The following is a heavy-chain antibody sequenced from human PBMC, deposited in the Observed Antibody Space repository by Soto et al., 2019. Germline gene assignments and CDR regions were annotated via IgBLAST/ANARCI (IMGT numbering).Heavy chain of an antibody. J-gene: IGHJ4*02. Sequence: QVQLQQSGPGLVKPSETLSLTCTVSDGSLSPNYWSWVRQSPGKGLEWIGYIYYAGTTTYNPSLKSRLPISLDTSQTEVSLKLSSVTAADTAVYSCARLGAYYQALDSWGRGTLVTVSS. CDR1: DGSLSPNY. V-gene: IGHV4-59*08. CDR2: IYYAGTT. D-gene: IGHD3-22*01. CDR3: ARLGAYYQALDS.